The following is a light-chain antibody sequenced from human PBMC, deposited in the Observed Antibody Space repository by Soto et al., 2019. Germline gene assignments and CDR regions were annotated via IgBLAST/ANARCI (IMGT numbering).Light chain of an antibody. CDR3: SSYAGSNNL. Sequence: QSALTQPPSASGSPGQSVTISCTGTSSDVGGYNYVSWYQQHPGKAPKLIIYDVTKRPSGVPDRFSGSKSGNTASLTVSGLQAEDEADYYCSSYAGSNNLFGGGTQLTVL. V-gene: IGLV2-8*01. CDR2: DVT. J-gene: IGLJ2*01. CDR1: SSDVGGYNY.